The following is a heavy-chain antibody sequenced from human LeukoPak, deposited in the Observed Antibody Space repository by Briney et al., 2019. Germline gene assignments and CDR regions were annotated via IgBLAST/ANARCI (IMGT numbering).Heavy chain of an antibody. V-gene: IGHV4-59*01. CDR3: ARAGDYDILTGYPLPPDY. CDR2: IYYSGST. Sequence: SETLSLTCTVSGGSISSYYWSWIRQPPGKGLEWIGYIYYSGSTNYNPSLKSRVTISVDTSKNQFSLKLSSVTAADTAVYYCARAGDYDILTGYPLPPDYWGQGTLVTVSS. J-gene: IGHJ4*02. CDR1: GGSISSYY. D-gene: IGHD3-9*01.